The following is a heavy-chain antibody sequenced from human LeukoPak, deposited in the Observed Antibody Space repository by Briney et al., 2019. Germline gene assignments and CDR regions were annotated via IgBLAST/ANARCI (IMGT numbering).Heavy chain of an antibody. V-gene: IGHV1-2*02. J-gene: IGHJ4*02. CDR1: GYTFTSYY. CDR3: AREGTYDSSGYKLGY. CDR2: INPNSGGT. Sequence: ASVKVSCKASGYTFTSYYMHWVRQAPGQGLEWMGWINPNSGGTNYAQKFQGRVTMTRDTSISTAYMELSRPRSDDTAVYYCAREGTYDSSGYKLGYWGQGTLVTVSS. D-gene: IGHD3-22*01.